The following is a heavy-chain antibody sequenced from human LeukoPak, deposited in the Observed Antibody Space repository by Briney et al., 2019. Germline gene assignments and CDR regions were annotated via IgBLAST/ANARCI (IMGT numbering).Heavy chain of an antibody. J-gene: IGHJ4*02. CDR3: TYGDYPLTY. Sequence: GGSLRLSCASSGVTVTGNYWHWVRQRPGKRLEWISILYADGKTLYADAVKARFTFSRDSSKNTLALQMNSLRVEDTAVYYCTYGDYPLTYWDQGTLVTVSS. V-gene: IGHV3-66*01. CDR2: LYADGKT. CDR1: GVTVTGNY. D-gene: IGHD4-17*01.